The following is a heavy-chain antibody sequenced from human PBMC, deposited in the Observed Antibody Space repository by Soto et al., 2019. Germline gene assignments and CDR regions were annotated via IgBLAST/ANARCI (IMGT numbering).Heavy chain of an antibody. CDR1: GGSFSGYY. D-gene: IGHD3-16*01. CDR2: INHSGST. J-gene: IGHJ6*02. V-gene: IGHV4-34*01. CDR3: ARGTLGGMDV. Sequence: TSETLSLTCAVYGGSFSGYYLSWIRQPPGKGLEWIGEINHSGSTNYNPSLKSRVTISVDTSKNQFSLKLSSVTAADTAVYYCARGTLGGMDVWGQGTTVTVSS.